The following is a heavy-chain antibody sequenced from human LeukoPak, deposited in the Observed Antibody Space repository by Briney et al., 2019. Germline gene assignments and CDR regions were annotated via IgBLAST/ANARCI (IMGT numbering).Heavy chain of an antibody. J-gene: IGHJ4*02. CDR1: GFTFSTYG. Sequence: AGGSLRLSCAASGFTFSTYGMHWVRQAPGKGLEWVALVWSDGNGKFYADSVKGRFTISRDNSKNTMYLQMNSLRDEDTAVYYCVRVLTVTFDSWGQGTLVTVSS. CDR2: VWSDGNGK. V-gene: IGHV3-33*01. CDR3: VRVLTVTFDS. D-gene: IGHD4-17*01.